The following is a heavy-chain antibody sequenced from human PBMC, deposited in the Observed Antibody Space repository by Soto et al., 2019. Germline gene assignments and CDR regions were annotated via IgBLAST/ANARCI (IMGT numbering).Heavy chain of an antibody. J-gene: IGHJ6*02. D-gene: IGHD3-10*01. V-gene: IGHV4-34*01. Sequence: SETLSLTCAVYGASLSDNYCNWLRQPPGKGLEWIGEINHSGNTKYNPSLRSRVTISIDTSKNQLSLNLRSVTAADTAVYYCARGSARGRNYYYYYGMDVWGQGTTVTVSS. CDR3: ARGSARGRNYYYYYGMDV. CDR2: INHSGNT. CDR1: GASLSDNY.